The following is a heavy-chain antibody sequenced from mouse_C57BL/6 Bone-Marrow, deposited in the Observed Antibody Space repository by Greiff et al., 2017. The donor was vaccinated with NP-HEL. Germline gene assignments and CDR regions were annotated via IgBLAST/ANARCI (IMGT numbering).Heavy chain of an antibody. CDR2: INPSSGYT. CDR1: GYTFTSYW. D-gene: IGHD1-1*01. V-gene: IGHV1-7*01. Sequence: VQLQQSGAELAKPGASVKLSCKASGYTFTSYWMHWVKQRPGQGLEWIGYINPSSGYTKYNQKFKGKATLTVDKSSSTAYMQLSSLTYDDSAVYYCATDYYGSSLAYWGQGTLVTVSA. CDR3: ATDYYGSSLAY. J-gene: IGHJ3*01.